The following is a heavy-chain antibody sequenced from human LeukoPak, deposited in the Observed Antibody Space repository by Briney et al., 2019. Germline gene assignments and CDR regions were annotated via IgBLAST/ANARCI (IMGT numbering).Heavy chain of an antibody. CDR3: ARRVFDRNWFDP. Sequence: GASLKISCKGSGSIFTSYWIGWVRQLPGKGLEWMGIIYPGDSDTRYSPSFQGQVTISADKSISTAYLQWSSLKASDTAMYYCARRVFDRNWFDPWGQGTLVTVSS. CDR2: IYPGDSDT. CDR1: GSIFTSYW. V-gene: IGHV5-51*01. J-gene: IGHJ5*02. D-gene: IGHD2-8*01.